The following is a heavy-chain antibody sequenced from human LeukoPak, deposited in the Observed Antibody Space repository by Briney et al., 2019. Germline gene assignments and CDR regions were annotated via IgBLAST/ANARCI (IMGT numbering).Heavy chain of an antibody. J-gene: IGHJ4*02. CDR3: ARVKSVSGYYQVFDY. V-gene: IGHV3-23*01. D-gene: IGHD3-22*01. Sequence: PGGSLRLSCAASGFTFSSDAMSWVRQAPGKGLEWVSAISGSGGSTYYADSVKGRFTISRDDSKNTLYLQMNSLRAADTAVYYCARVKSVSGYYQVFDYWGQGTLVTVSS. CDR2: ISGSGGST. CDR1: GFTFSSDA.